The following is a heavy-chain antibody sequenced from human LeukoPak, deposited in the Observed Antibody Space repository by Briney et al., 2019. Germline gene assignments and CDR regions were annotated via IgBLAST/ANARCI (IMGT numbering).Heavy chain of an antibody. Sequence: GASVKVSCKASGYTFIGYHIQWVRQAPGQGLEWMGWIDPSSGGTNYAQKFQGWDTMTRDTSINTAYMELSRLRSNDTAVYYCARALSVSMIRGIIIPYNFDHWGQGTLVTVSS. CDR1: GYTFIGYH. J-gene: IGHJ4*02. CDR2: IDPSSGGT. CDR3: ARALSVSMIRGIIIPYNFDH. D-gene: IGHD3-10*01. V-gene: IGHV1-2*04.